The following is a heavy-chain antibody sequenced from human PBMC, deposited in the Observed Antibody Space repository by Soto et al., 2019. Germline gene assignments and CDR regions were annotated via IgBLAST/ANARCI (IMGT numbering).Heavy chain of an antibody. J-gene: IGHJ6*03. Sequence: SETLSLTCAVYGGSFSGYYWSWIRQPPGKGLEWIGEINHSGSTNYNPSLKSRVTISVDTSKNQFSLKLSSVTAADTAVYYCARGHWRYYYGSGSYKVNHADYYYMDVWGKGTTVTVSS. CDR1: GGSFSGYY. CDR3: ARGHWRYYYGSGSYKVNHADYYYMDV. D-gene: IGHD3-10*01. CDR2: INHSGST. V-gene: IGHV4-34*01.